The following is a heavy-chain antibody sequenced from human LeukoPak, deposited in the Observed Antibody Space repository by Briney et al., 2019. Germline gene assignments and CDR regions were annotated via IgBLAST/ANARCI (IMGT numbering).Heavy chain of an antibody. V-gene: IGHV1-2*02. CDR3: ARLSTLAAAARDY. Sequence: ASVKVSCKASGYTFTSYDINWVRQAPGQGLEWMGWINPNSGGTNYAQKFQGRVTMTRDMSISTAYMELSRLRSDDTAVYYCARLSTLAAAARDYWGQGTLVTVSS. CDR1: GYTFTSYD. CDR2: INPNSGGT. J-gene: IGHJ4*02. D-gene: IGHD6-13*01.